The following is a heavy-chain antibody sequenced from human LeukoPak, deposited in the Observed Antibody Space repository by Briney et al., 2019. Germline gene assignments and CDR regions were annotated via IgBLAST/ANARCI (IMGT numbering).Heavy chain of an antibody. CDR2: ISGSGGST. V-gene: IGHV3-23*01. Sequence: GGSLRLSCAAPGFTFSSYAMSWVRQAPGKGLEWVSAISGSGGSTYYADSVKGRFTISRDNSKNTLYLQMNSLRAEDTAVYYCAKNPTVFGMVIINPRDWGQGTLVTVSS. CDR3: AKNPTVFGMVIINPRD. CDR1: GFTFSSYA. D-gene: IGHD3-3*01. J-gene: IGHJ4*02.